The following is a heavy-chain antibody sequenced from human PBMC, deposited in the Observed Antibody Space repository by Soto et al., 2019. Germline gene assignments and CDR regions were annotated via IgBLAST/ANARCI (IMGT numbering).Heavy chain of an antibody. CDR3: AEDYCSGGSCYSLFSYGMDV. Sequence: QVQLVESGGGVVQPGRSLRLSCAASGFTFSSYAMHWVRQAPGKGLEWVAVISYDGSNKYYADSVKGRFTISRDNSKNTLYLQMNSLRAEDTAVYYCAEDYCSGGSCYSLFSYGMDVW. J-gene: IGHJ6*01. CDR1: GFTFSSYA. D-gene: IGHD2-15*01. CDR2: ISYDGSNK. V-gene: IGHV3-30-3*01.